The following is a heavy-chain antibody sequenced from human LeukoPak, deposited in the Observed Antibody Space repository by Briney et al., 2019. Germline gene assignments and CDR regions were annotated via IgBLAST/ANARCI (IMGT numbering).Heavy chain of an antibody. D-gene: IGHD3-10*01. CDR2: ISGSGSTI. J-gene: IGHJ5*02. Sequence: GGSLRLSCAVSASTFSSYEMNWFRQAPGKGLEWVSYISGSGSTIYYADSVKGRFTISRDNAKNALYLQMNSLRAEDTAVYYCARDLVVRGRWSWFDPWGQGTLVTVSS. CDR3: ARDLVVRGRWSWFDP. CDR1: ASTFSSYE. V-gene: IGHV3-48*03.